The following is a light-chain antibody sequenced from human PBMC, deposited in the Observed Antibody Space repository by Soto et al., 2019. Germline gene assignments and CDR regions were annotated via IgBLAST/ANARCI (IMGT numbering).Light chain of an antibody. Sequence: DIQMTQSPSSLSASAGDRVTITCRASQGISSYLAWYQQKPGKGPKFLIYDASTLNSGVPSRFSGSGTGTDFYLTITILQPEDDATYYYHKYNRAQWTFGQGTKVEIK. CDR1: QGISSY. V-gene: IGKV1-27*01. J-gene: IGKJ1*01. CDR3: HKYNRAQWT. CDR2: DAS.